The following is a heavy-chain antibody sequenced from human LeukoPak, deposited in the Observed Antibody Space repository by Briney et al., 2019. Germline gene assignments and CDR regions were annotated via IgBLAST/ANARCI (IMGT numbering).Heavy chain of an antibody. J-gene: IGHJ6*03. CDR3: ARVRGGPMDV. CDR2: ISSSGSTK. D-gene: IGHD3-16*01. CDR1: GFTLSSYE. V-gene: IGHV3-48*03. Sequence: GGSLRLSCAASGFTLSSYEINWVRQAPGKGLEWVLYISSSGSTKYYADSVKGRFTISRDSAKNSLYLQMNSLRAEDTAVYYCARVRGGPMDVWGKGTTVTVFS.